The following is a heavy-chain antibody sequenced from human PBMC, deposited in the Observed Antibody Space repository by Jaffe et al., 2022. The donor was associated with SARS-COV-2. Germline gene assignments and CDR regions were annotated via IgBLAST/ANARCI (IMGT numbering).Heavy chain of an antibody. V-gene: IGHV3-33*01. CDR3: AREVRGPMVRGAITD. CDR1: GFSFIGYG. Sequence: QVQLVESGGGVVQPGRSLRLSCAASGFSFIGYGMHWVRQAPGKGLEWVAVISYDGSNKYYADSVKGRFTISRDNSKKTLYLQVNSLRAEDTAVYYCAREVRGPMVRGAITDWGQGALVSVSS. CDR2: ISYDGSNK. D-gene: IGHD3-10*01. J-gene: IGHJ4*02.